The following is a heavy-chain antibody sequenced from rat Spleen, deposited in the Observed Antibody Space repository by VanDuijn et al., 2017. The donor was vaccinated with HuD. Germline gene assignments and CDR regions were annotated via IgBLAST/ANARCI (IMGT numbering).Heavy chain of an antibody. CDR2: MWYDGDT. V-gene: IGHV2-63*01. CDR1: GFSLSSNG. CDR3: TRDRNNYGLDWYFDF. J-gene: IGHJ1*01. D-gene: IGHD1-10*01. Sequence: QVQLKESGPGLVQPSQTLSLTCTVSGFSLSSNGVRWVRQPSGKGPEWMGRMWYDGDTAYNSALKSRLSVSRDTSRNQVFLKMNSLQTDDTGTYYGTRDRNNYGLDWYFDFWGPGTMVTVSS.